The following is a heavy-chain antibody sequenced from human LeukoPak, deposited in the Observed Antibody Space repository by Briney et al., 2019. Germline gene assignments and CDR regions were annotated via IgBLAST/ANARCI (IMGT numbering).Heavy chain of an antibody. CDR3: ARDQLDIVVVPAAYYYYYGMDV. J-gene: IGHJ6*04. CDR1: GFTFSGYG. CDR2: IWYDGSNK. Sequence: GGSLRLSCAASGFTFSGYGMHWVRQAPGKGLEWVAVIWYDGSNKYYADSVKGRFTISRDNSKNTLYLQMNSLRAEDTAVYYCARDQLDIVVVPAAYYYYYGMDVWGKGTTVTVSS. D-gene: IGHD2-2*03. V-gene: IGHV3-33*01.